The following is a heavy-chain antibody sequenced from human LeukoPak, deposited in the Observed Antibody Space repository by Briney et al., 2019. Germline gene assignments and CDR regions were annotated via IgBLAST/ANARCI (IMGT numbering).Heavy chain of an antibody. CDR2: FDPEDGEA. CDR3: ATVHYYDSGGRD. D-gene: IGHD3-22*01. J-gene: IGHJ4*02. Sequence: ASVNVSRKVSGYTLTELSMHWVRQAPGKGLEWMGGFDPEDGEAIYAQKFQGRVTMTDDTSTDTAYMELSSLRPEDTAVYYCATVHYYDSGGRDWGQGTLVTVSS. V-gene: IGHV1-24*01. CDR1: GYTLTELS.